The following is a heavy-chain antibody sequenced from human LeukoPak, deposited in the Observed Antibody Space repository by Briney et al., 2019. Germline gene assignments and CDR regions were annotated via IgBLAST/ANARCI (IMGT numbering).Heavy chain of an antibody. CDR3: ARLSAYDYHNTAYNAFDI. CDR1: GYSFVRYW. CDR2: IYRADSDT. Sequence: KPGESRKISCKGSGYSFVRYWIGWVRQMPGKGLEWMGNIYRADSDTRYSPSLQGQVTISADKSISTAYLQWRSLEASDTAMYYCARLSAYDYHNTAYNAFDIWGQGTMVTVSS. J-gene: IGHJ3*02. V-gene: IGHV5-51*01. D-gene: IGHD3-22*01.